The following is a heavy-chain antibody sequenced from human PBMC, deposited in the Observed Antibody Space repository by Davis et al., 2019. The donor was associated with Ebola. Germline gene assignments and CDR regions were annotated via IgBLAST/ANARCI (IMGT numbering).Heavy chain of an antibody. V-gene: IGHV1-69*13. J-gene: IGHJ6*02. CDR2: IIPIFGTA. CDR3: ARDATTWDYYYYGMDV. Sequence: SVKVSCKASGGTFSSYAISWVRQAPGQGLEWMGGIIPIFGTANYAQKFQGRVTITADESTSTAYMELCSLRSEDTAVYYCARDATTWDYYYYGMDVWGQGTTVTVSS. CDR1: GGTFSSYA. D-gene: IGHD4-11*01.